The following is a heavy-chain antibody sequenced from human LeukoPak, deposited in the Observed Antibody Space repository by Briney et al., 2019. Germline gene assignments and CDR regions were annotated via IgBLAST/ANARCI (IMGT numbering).Heavy chain of an antibody. CDR2: IKQDGSDK. Sequence: GGSLRLSCAASGFTFSSYWMSWVRQAPGKGLEWVANIKQDGSDKYYVDSVKGRFTISRDNAKNSLYLQMNSLRAEDTAVYYCARAEYSSSCDAFDIWGQGTMVTVSS. CDR3: ARAEYSSSCDAFDI. CDR1: GFTFSSYW. J-gene: IGHJ3*02. D-gene: IGHD6-13*01. V-gene: IGHV3-7*01.